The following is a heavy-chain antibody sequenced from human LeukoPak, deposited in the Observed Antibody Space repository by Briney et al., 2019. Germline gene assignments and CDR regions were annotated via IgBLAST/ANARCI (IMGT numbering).Heavy chain of an antibody. Sequence: PSETLSLTCTVSGGSISSSSYYWGWIRQPPGKGLEWIGSIYYSGSTYYSPSLKSRVTISVDTSKNQFSLKLSSVTAADTAVYYCASQRRGYGSGSFIPNYWGQGTLVTVSS. CDR3: ASQRRGYGSGSFIPNY. D-gene: IGHD3-10*01. CDR1: GGSISSSSYY. CDR2: IYYSGST. V-gene: IGHV4-39*01. J-gene: IGHJ4*02.